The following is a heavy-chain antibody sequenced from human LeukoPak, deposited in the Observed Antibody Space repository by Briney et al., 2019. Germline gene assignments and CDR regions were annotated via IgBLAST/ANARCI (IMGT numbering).Heavy chain of an antibody. J-gene: IGHJ4*02. Sequence: ASVQVSCKAYGYTFTGYYLHWVRQAPGQGRDLMGRFNPNSGGTNYAQKFQGRVTMTRDTSISTAYMELSRLRSDDTAVYYCARDSTTNYDFWSGYYHVGFDYWGQGTLVTVSS. CDR1: GYTFTGYY. V-gene: IGHV1-2*06. CDR3: ARDSTTNYDFWSGYYHVGFDY. D-gene: IGHD3-3*01. CDR2: FNPNSGGT.